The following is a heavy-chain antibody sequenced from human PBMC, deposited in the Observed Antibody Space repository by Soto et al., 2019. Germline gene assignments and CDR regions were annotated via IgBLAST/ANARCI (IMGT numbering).Heavy chain of an antibody. D-gene: IGHD2-21*02. CDR2: ISWNSGSI. CDR3: AKFRDSSSRSAFDI. V-gene: IGHV3-9*01. Sequence: GGSLRLSCAASGFTFDDYAMHWVRQAPGKGLEWVSGISWNSGSIGYADSVKGRFTISRDNAKNSLYLQMNSLRAEDTALYYCAKFRDSSSRSAFDIWGQGTMVTVSS. J-gene: IGHJ3*02. CDR1: GFTFDDYA.